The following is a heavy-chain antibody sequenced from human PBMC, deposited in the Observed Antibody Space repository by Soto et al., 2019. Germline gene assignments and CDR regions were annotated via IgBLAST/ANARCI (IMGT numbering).Heavy chain of an antibody. D-gene: IGHD3-22*01. J-gene: IGHJ4*02. CDR2: LYYGRSA. CDR1: GDSISSYY. V-gene: IGHV4-59*01. CDR3: ALRSMAVVPEY. Sequence: QVQLQESGPGLVKPSETLSLTCAVSGDSISSYYCMWIRQPPGKGLESIGYLYYGRSANYNPSLTTRVTFSVETSTTQCSLTLSSMTAADTAVYYFALRSMAVVPEYWGQGTLVTVSS.